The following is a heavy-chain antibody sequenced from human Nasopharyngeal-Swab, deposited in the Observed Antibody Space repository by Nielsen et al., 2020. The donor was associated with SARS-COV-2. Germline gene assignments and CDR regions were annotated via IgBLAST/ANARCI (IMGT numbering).Heavy chain of an antibody. CDR2: FDPEDGET. CDR3: ARDPYYYGSGSQRDFDY. V-gene: IGHV1-24*01. J-gene: IGHJ4*02. D-gene: IGHD3-10*01. Sequence: ASAKVSCKVSGYTLTELSMHWVRQAPGKGLEWMGGFDPEDGETIYAQKFQGRVTMTRNTSISTAYMELSSLRYEDTAVYYCARDPYYYGSGSQRDFDYWGQGTLVTVSS. CDR1: GYTLTELS.